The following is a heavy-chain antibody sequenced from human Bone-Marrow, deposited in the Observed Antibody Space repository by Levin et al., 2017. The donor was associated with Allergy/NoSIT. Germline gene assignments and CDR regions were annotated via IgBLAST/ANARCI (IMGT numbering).Heavy chain of an antibody. D-gene: IGHD1-7*01. J-gene: IGHJ4*02. V-gene: IGHV3-23*01. Sequence: GESLKISCAASGFAFSSYAMTWVRQAPGKGLEWVSAISGSGDATSYADSVKGRFTVSRDNSKNTLYLHMNSLRAEDTAVYYCAKDAYNWNSQPDYWGQGTLVTVSS. CDR3: AKDAYNWNSQPDY. CDR2: ISGSGDAT. CDR1: GFAFSSYA.